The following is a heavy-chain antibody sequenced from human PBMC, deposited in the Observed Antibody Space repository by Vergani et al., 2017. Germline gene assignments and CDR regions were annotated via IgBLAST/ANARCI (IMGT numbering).Heavy chain of an antibody. V-gene: IGHV3-15*01. CDR1: GFTFSNAW. D-gene: IGHD3-10*01. Sequence: EVQLVESGGGLVKPGGSLRLSCAASGFTFSNAWMSWVRQAPGKGLEWVGRIKSKTDGGTTDYAAPVKGRLTISRDDSKNTLYLQMNSLKTEDTAVYYCTTDLDYYGMDYWGQGTLVTVAS. CDR2: IKSKTDGGTT. J-gene: IGHJ4*02. CDR3: TTDLDYYGMDY.